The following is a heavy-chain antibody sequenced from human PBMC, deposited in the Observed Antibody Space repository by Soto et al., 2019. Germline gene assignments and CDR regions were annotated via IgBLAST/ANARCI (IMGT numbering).Heavy chain of an antibody. D-gene: IGHD6-6*01. CDR2: IYYSGST. Sequence: PSETLSLTCTVSGGSISSGGYYWSWIRQHPGKGLEWIGYIYYSGSTYYNPSLKSRVTISVDTSKNHFSLKLSSVTAADTAVYYCARESQQLVPRYYYYGMDVWGQGTTVTVSS. J-gene: IGHJ6*02. CDR1: GGSISSGGYY. CDR3: ARESQQLVPRYYYYGMDV. V-gene: IGHV4-31*03.